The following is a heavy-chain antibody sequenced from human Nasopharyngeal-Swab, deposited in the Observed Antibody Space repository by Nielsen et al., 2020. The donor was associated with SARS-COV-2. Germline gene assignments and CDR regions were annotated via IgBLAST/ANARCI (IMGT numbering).Heavy chain of an antibody. D-gene: IGHD2-15*01. V-gene: IGHV1-58*01. CDR1: GFTFTSSA. J-gene: IGHJ4*02. CDR3: AGGYCSGGSCYPPEGY. CDR2: IVVGSGNT. Sequence: SVKVSCKASGFTFTSSAVQWVRQARGQRLEWIGWIVVGSGNTNYAQKFQERVTITRDMSTSTAYMELSSLRSEDTAVYYCAGGYCSGGSCYPPEGYWGQGTLVAVSS.